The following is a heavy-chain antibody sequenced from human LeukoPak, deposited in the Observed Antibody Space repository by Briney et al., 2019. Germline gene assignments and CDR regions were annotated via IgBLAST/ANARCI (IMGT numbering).Heavy chain of an antibody. J-gene: IGHJ4*02. Sequence: GGSLRLSCAASGFTFSNAWMSWVRQAPGKGLEWVGRIKSKTDGGTTDYAAPVKGRFTISRDDSKNTLYLQMNSLKTEDTAVYYCTPEMASMPFDYWGQGTLVTVSS. CDR3: TPEMASMPFDY. CDR2: IKSKTDGGTT. V-gene: IGHV3-15*01. D-gene: IGHD5-24*01. CDR1: GFTFSNAW.